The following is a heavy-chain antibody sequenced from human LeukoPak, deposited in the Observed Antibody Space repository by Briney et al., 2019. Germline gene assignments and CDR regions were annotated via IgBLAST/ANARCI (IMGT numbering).Heavy chain of an antibody. CDR3: ARGARHLSRNDVPSIDY. CDR2: INPNSGGT. V-gene: IGHV1-2*06. Sequence: ASVKVSCKASGYTFTGYYMHWVRQAPGQGLEWMGRINPNSGGTNYAQKFQGRVTMTRDTSISTAYMELSRLRSDDTAVYYCARGARHLSRNDVPSIDYWGQGILVTVSS. D-gene: IGHD1-1*01. J-gene: IGHJ4*02. CDR1: GYTFTGYY.